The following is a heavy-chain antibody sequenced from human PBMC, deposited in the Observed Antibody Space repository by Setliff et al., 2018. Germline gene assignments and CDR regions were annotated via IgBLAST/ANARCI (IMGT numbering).Heavy chain of an antibody. CDR3: ARAGRFGTIVYKGDYYMEV. D-gene: IGHD3-10*01. CDR1: GYTFITHN. Sequence: ASVKVSCKASGYTFITHNIHWVRQAPGQGLEWMGWINTNTGNPTYVLDFTGRFVFSLDTSVTRAYLQISSLRSEDSAVYYCARAGRFGTIVYKGDYYMEVWGKGTTVTVSS. J-gene: IGHJ6*03. CDR2: INTNTGNP. V-gene: IGHV7-4-1*02.